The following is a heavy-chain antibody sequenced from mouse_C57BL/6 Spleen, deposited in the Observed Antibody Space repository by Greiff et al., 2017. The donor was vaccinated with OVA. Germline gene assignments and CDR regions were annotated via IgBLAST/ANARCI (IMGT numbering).Heavy chain of an antibody. J-gene: IGHJ1*03. CDR3: ARAYYGSSYVDWYFDV. D-gene: IGHD1-1*01. Sequence: QVQLQQSGPELVKPGASVKISCKASGYAFSSSWMNWVKQRPGKGLEWIGRIYPGDGDTNYNGKFKGKATLTADKSSSTAYMQLSSLTSEDSAVYVCARAYYGSSYVDWYFDVWGTGTTVTVSS. V-gene: IGHV1-82*01. CDR1: GYAFSSSW. CDR2: IYPGDGDT.